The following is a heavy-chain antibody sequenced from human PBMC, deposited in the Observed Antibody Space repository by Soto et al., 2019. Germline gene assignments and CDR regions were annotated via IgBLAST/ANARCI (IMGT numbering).Heavy chain of an antibody. V-gene: IGHV3-74*01. D-gene: IGHD6-13*01. CDR3: ARWGIAAGDY. CDR1: GFSFSSSW. Sequence: GRSRRLGCAASGFSFSSSWMRWVRQGPGKGLVWVSRINSDGITNYADSVKGRFTISRDNSKNTLYLQMNSLRAEDTAVYYCARWGIAAGDYWGQGTLVTVSS. J-gene: IGHJ4*02. CDR2: INSDGIT.